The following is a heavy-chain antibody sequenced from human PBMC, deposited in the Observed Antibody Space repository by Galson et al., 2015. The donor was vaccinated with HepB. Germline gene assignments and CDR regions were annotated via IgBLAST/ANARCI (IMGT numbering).Heavy chain of an antibody. CDR1: GFSLSTSGVG. D-gene: IGHD3-22*01. V-gene: IGHV2-5*01. J-gene: IGHJ3*02. CDR2: IYWNDDK. CDR3: ARVVYDSSGSEI. Sequence: PALVKPTQTLTLTCTFSGFSLSTSGVGVGWIRQPPGKALEWLALIYWNDDKRYSPSLKSRLTITKDTSKNQVVLTMTNMDPVDTATYYCARVVYDSSGSEIWGQGTMVTVSS.